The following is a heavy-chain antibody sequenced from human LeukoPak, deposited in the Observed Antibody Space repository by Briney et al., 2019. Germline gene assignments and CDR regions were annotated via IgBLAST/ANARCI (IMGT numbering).Heavy chain of an antibody. CDR2: ISGSGGST. CDR3: AKDLSLALPPRYYDY. D-gene: IGHD1-26*01. J-gene: IGHJ4*02. Sequence: GGSLRLSCAASGATFGSYNMNWVRQAPGKGLEWVSAISGSGGSTYYADSVKGRFTISRDNSKNTLYLQMNSLRAEDTAVYHCAKDLSLALPPRYYDYWGQGTLVTVSS. V-gene: IGHV3-23*01. CDR1: GATFGSYN.